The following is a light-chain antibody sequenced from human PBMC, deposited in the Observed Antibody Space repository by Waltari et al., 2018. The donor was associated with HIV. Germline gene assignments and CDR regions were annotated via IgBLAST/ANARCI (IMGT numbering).Light chain of an antibody. J-gene: IGLJ3*02. CDR1: SYNIGSNT. Sequence: QSVLTQPPSASGTPGQRVTISCSGSSYNIGSNTVNWYQQLPGTAPKLLIYSNNPRPSGVPDRFSGSKSGTSASLAISGLQSEDEADYYCGAWDDSLNCRVFGGGTKLTVL. V-gene: IGLV1-44*01. CDR3: GAWDDSLNCRV. CDR2: SNN.